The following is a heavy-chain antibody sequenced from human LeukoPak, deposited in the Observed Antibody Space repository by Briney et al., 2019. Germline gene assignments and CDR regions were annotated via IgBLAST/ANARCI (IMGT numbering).Heavy chain of an antibody. Sequence: GGSLRLSCAGSGFTSSNYAMSWVRQAPGKGLEWVSSIGASGSNTFYADSVKGRFTISRDNSKNTLYLQMNSLRAEDTAVYYCAIGQLWSPSHWGQGALVTVSS. CDR1: GFTSSNYA. J-gene: IGHJ4*02. V-gene: IGHV3-23*01. CDR3: AIGQLWSPSH. D-gene: IGHD5-18*01. CDR2: IGASGSNT.